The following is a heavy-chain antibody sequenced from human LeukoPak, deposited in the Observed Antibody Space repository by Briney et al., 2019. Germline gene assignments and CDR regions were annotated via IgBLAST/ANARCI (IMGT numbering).Heavy chain of an antibody. J-gene: IGHJ4*02. CDR3: ARVRGVTRGPIDY. Sequence: GGSLRLSCAASGFTFSTYAVSWVRQAPGKGLEWVSTISGSGGSTYYADSVKGRFTISRDNSKNTLYLQMNSLRAEDTAVYYCARVRGVTRGPIDYWGQGTLVTVSS. V-gene: IGHV3-23*01. CDR2: ISGSGGST. CDR1: GFTFSTYA. D-gene: IGHD3-10*01.